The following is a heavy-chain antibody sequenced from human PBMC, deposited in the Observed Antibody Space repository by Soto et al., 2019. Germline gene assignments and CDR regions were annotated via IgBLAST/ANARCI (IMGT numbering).Heavy chain of an antibody. D-gene: IGHD3-10*01. CDR3: AREMYGSGSYRGWFDP. CDR2: ISSSSSYI. J-gene: IGHJ5*02. V-gene: IGHV3-21*01. Sequence: EVQLVESGGGLVKPGGSLRLSCAASGFTFSSYSMNWVRQAPGKGLEWVSSISSSSSYIYYADSVKGRFTISRDNAKSSLYLQMNSLRAEDTAVYYCAREMYGSGSYRGWFDPWGQGTLVTVSS. CDR1: GFTFSSYS.